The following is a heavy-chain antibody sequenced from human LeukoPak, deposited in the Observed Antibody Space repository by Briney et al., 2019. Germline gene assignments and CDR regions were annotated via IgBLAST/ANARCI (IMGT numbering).Heavy chain of an antibody. CDR2: IIPIFGTA. V-gene: IGHV1-69*05. CDR1: GGTFSSYA. CDR3: ARATTVTTVGGEDY. D-gene: IGHD4-17*01. Sequence: ASVKVSCXAPGGTFSSYAISWVRQAPGQGLEWMGGIIPIFGTANYAQKFQGRVTITTDESTSTAYMELSSLRSEDTAVYYCARATTVTTVGGEDYWGQGTLVTVSS. J-gene: IGHJ4*02.